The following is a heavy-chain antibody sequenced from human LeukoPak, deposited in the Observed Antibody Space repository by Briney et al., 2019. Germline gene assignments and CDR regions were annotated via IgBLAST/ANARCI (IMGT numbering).Heavy chain of an antibody. CDR2: INHSGST. J-gene: IGHJ4*02. CDR1: GGSFSGYY. V-gene: IGHV4-34*01. D-gene: IGHD2-21*01. CDR3: AGDTLGFDY. Sequence: SETLSLTCAVYGGSFSGYYWSWIRQPPGKGLEWIEEINHSGSTNYNPSLKSRVTISVDTSKNQFSLKLSSVTAADTAVYYCAGDTLGFDYWGQGTLVTVSS.